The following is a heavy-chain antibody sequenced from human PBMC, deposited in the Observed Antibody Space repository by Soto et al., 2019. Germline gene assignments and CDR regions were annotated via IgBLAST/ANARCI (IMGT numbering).Heavy chain of an antibody. J-gene: IGHJ5*02. CDR1: GYSMSSGYY. CDR2: IYHCGST. D-gene: IGHD3-22*01. V-gene: IGHV4-38-2*01. Sequence: SGTLSVTSAVSGYSMSSGYYWGLLRQPPGKGLEWIGSIYHCGSTYYNPSLNSRFTFSIDMTNTHVSLILNSVTAADTAVYYCARVGPWVRYYYDTSPYTFENWFEPWGQGTLVNVSS. CDR3: ARVGPWVRYYYDTSPYTFENWFEP.